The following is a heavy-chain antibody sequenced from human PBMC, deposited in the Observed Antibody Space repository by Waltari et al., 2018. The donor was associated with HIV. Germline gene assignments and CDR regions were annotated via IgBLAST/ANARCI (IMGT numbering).Heavy chain of an antibody. CDR3: ASRGAPTPVTTDS. CDR1: GGSFIGYY. J-gene: IGHJ5*01. Sequence: QMPLQQWGAGPLKPSEPLSPTCPVHGGSFIGYYWSWLRQPPGKGLEWIGEISPSRSTKYNPSLKSRVTISVDTSKNQFSLRLKSVTAADTAVFYCASRGAPTPVTTDSWGQGTLVIVSS. D-gene: IGHD4-17*01. V-gene: IGHV4-34*01. CDR2: ISPSRST.